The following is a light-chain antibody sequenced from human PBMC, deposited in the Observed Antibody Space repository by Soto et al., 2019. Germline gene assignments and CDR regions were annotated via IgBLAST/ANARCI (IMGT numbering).Light chain of an antibody. Sequence: QSVVTQPPSASGTPGLTVTISCSGSSSNIGTSSVHWYKHLPGTAPKPLIYTNDQRPSGVPDRFSGSKSGTSASLAISGLQSEDEADYYCAVWDDSLNGHVFGAGTKVTVL. CDR3: AVWDDSLNGHV. V-gene: IGLV1-44*01. J-gene: IGLJ1*01. CDR2: TND. CDR1: SSNIGTSS.